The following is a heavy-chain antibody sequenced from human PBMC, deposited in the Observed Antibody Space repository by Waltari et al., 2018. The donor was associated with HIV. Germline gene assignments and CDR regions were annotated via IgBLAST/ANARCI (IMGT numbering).Heavy chain of an antibody. CDR1: GFTFSRYW. D-gene: IGHD2-15*01. CDR2: INRDGSST. Sequence: EVQLVESGGGLVQPGGSLRLSCAASGFTFSRYWMHWVGQPPGKGLVWVSRINRDGSSTSYADSGKGRFTISRDNAKNTLYLQMNSLRAEDTAVYYCARVQFRYCSGGSCYFAYWGQGTLVTVSS. CDR3: ARVQFRYCSGGSCYFAY. J-gene: IGHJ4*02. V-gene: IGHV3-74*01.